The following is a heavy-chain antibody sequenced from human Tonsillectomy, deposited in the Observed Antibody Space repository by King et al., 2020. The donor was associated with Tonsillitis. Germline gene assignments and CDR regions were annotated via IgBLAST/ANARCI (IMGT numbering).Heavy chain of an antibody. Sequence: QLQESGPGLVKPSENLSLTCTVSGCSISRSSYYWGWIRQPPGKGLEWIGGIYYSGSTYYNPSLKSRVTRSVDTAKNQLSLKLSSVTAADTAVYYCARHDRYKSHKSTFDYWGQGILVTVSS. V-gene: IGHV4-39*01. CDR2: IYYSGST. CDR3: ARHDRYKSHKSTFDY. CDR1: GCSISRSSYY. J-gene: IGHJ4*02. D-gene: IGHD2-21*01.